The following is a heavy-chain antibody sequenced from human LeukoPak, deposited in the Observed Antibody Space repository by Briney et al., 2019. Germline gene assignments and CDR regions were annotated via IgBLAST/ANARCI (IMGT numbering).Heavy chain of an antibody. CDR2: IYYSGST. D-gene: IGHD2-21*02. CDR1: GYSISSYY. J-gene: IGHJ3*02. V-gene: IGHV4-59*12. CDR3: ARVRDLSAFDI. Sequence: SETLSLTCTVSGYSISSYYWSWIRQPPGKGLEWIGYIYYSGSTYYNPSLKSRVTISVDTSKNQFSLKLSSVTAADTAVYYCARVRDLSAFDIWGQGTMVTVSS.